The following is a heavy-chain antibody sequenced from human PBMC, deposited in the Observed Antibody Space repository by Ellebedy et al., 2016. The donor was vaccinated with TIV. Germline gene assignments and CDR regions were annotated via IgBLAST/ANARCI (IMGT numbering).Heavy chain of an antibody. CDR3: VRDLTAGRGH. D-gene: IGHD3-9*01. CDR2: ISGSGTGT. Sequence: GGSLRLSXAASGFTFSRSGMSWVRQAPGKGLECVASISGSGTGTSYADSVKGHLTISRDNAKNTLYLQINSLRAEDTAVYFCVRDLTAGRGHWGQGTLVTVSS. J-gene: IGHJ4*02. V-gene: IGHV3-23*01. CDR1: GFTFSRSG.